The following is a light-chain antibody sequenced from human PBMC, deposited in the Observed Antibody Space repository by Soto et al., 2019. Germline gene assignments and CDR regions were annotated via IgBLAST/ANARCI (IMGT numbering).Light chain of an antibody. J-gene: IGKJ1*01. CDR3: LQHNKYPWT. V-gene: IGKV1-17*01. CDR1: QSISTY. CDR2: GAT. Sequence: DIRMTQSPSSLSASVGDRVTITCRASQSISTYLSWYQQKPGKAPKLLIYGATRLQSGAPSRFTGSGSGTRFTLTISGLQPEDSASYYCLQHNKYPWTFGRGTTVEI.